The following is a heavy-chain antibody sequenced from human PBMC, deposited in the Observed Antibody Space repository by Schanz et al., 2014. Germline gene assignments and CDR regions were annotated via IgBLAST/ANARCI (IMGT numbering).Heavy chain of an antibody. CDR1: GFTFSTHA. Sequence: EVQLVESGGGVVQPGRSLRLSCAASGFTFSTHAMHWVRQAPGKGLEWVSSISSGGGSTYYADSVKGRFTISRDNSKNTLYLQMNSLRAEDTAVYYCAKGRFGELSAFDIWGQGTMVTVSS. CDR3: AKGRFGELSAFDI. J-gene: IGHJ3*02. CDR2: ISSGGGST. V-gene: IGHV3-23*04. D-gene: IGHD3-10*01.